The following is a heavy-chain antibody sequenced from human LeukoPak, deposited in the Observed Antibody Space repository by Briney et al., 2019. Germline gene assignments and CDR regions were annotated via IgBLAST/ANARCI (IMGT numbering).Heavy chain of an antibody. J-gene: IGHJ4*02. D-gene: IGHD5-24*01. CDR3: AKVKDGYNYSPFDY. CDR2: ISGSSTNT. CDR1: GFTVSSNY. Sequence: GGSLRLSCAASGFTVSSNYMSWVRQAPGKGLEWVSTISGSSTNTYYADSVKGRFTISRDNSRNTLYLQMNSLRAEDTAIYYCAKVKDGYNYSPFDYWGQGTLVTVSS. V-gene: IGHV3-23*01.